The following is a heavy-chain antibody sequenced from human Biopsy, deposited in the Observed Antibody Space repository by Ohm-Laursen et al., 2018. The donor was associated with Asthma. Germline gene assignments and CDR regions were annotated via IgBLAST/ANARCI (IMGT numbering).Heavy chain of an antibody. Sequence: SVKVSCKTSGYNFISFAIHWVRQAPGQRLEWMGWVNTGNGDTKYSQKFQGRVTITRDTSASTAYMELRSLRSEDTATYYCARTYCDFLTGQVKDVFGVWGQGTMVTVSS. CDR3: ARTYCDFLTGQVKDVFGV. CDR1: GYNFISFA. V-gene: IGHV1-3*04. CDR2: VNTGNGDT. D-gene: IGHD3-9*01. J-gene: IGHJ3*01.